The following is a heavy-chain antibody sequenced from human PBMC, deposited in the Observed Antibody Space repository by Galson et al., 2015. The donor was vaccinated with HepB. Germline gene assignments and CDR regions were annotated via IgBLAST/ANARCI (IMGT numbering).Heavy chain of an antibody. J-gene: IGHJ6*03. V-gene: IGHV1-18*01. CDR1: GYTFTSYG. CDR2: ISAYNGNT. Sequence: SVKVSCKASGYTFTSYGISWVRQAPRQGLEWMGWISAYNGNTNYAQKLQGRFTMTTDTSTSTADMELRSLRSDDTAVYYCARGGIVGDIGYYYYYMDVWGKGTTVTVSS. D-gene: IGHD1-26*01. CDR3: ARGGIVGDIGYYYYYMDV.